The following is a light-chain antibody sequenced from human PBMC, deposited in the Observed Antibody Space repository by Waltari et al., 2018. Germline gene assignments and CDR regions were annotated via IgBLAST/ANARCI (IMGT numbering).Light chain of an antibody. Sequence: DIQMTQSPSSLSASVGDRVTITCQASQDISNYLNWYQQKPGKAPKLLIYDASKLEKGVPSRFSGSGSGTDFTFTISSLQPEDIATYYCQQYDNLPVTFGQGTRLEIK. V-gene: IGKV1-33*01. CDR3: QQYDNLPVT. J-gene: IGKJ5*01. CDR2: DAS. CDR1: QDISNY.